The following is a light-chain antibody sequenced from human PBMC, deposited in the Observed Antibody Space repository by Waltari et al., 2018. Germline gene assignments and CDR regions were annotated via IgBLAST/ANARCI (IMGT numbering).Light chain of an antibody. Sequence: QSVLTQPAVVTGSPGQSITISCIGSNSDIANYDYVSWYQQHPGTAPKLLIHGVTHRPSGISDRFSGSKSANTASLTIPGLQPDDEPDYICSSYTSRSTSFGCGTKLIVL. CDR1: NSDIANYDY. CDR2: GVT. J-gene: IGLJ2*01. CDR3: SSYTSRSTS. V-gene: IGLV2-14*03.